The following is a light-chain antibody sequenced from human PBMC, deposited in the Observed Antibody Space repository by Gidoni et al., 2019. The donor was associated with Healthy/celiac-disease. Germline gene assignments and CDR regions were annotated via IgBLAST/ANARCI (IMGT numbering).Light chain of an antibody. CDR3: QQYYSTPLT. Sequence: DIVMTQSPDSLAVSLGERATINCKSSQSVLYSSNNKNYLAWYQQKPGHPPKLLIYWASTRESGVPDRFSGSGSGTDFTLTSSSLQAEEVAVYYCQQYYSTPLTFGGGTKVEIK. CDR1: QSVLYSSNNKNY. J-gene: IGKJ4*01. CDR2: WAS. V-gene: IGKV4-1*01.